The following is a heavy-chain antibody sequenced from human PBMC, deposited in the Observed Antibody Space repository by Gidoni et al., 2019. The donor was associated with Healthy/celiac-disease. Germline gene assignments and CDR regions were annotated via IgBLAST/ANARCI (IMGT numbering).Heavy chain of an antibody. CDR1: GGTFSSYA. V-gene: IGHV1-69*01. D-gene: IGHD6-19*01. Sequence: QVQLVQSGAEVKKPGSSVKVSGKASGGTFSSYAISWVRQAPGQGLEWMGGISPIFGTANYAQKFQGRVPITADESTSTAYMELSSLRSSDTAVYYCASGSSGWTYFDYWGQGTLVTVSS. CDR3: ASGSSGWTYFDY. J-gene: IGHJ4*02. CDR2: ISPIFGTA.